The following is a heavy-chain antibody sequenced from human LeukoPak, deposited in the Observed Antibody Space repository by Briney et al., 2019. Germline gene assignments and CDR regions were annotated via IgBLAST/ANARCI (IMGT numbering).Heavy chain of an antibody. CDR3: ARDHGHKSVDY. CDR1: GYTFSSYG. V-gene: IGHV1-18*01. D-gene: IGHD2-21*01. Sequence: ASVKVSCKASGYTFSSYGISWLRQAPGQGLEWMGWISAYNGNTNYAQKFHGRVTMTTDTSTSTLYMEVRSLRSDDTAVYYCARDHGHKSVDYWGQGTLVTVSS. CDR2: ISAYNGNT. J-gene: IGHJ4*02.